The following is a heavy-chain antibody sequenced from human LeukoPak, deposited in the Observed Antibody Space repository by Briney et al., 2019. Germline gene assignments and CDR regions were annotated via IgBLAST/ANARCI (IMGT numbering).Heavy chain of an antibody. Sequence: GGSLRLSCAASGFTFSDYYMSWIRQAPGKGLEWVSYISSSGSTIYYADSVKGRFTISRDNAKNSLHLQMNRLRAEDTAVYYCAREGSSWYKNWFDPWGQGTLVTVSS. CDR2: ISSSGSTI. CDR1: GFTFSDYY. D-gene: IGHD6-13*01. CDR3: AREGSSWYKNWFDP. J-gene: IGHJ5*02. V-gene: IGHV3-11*01.